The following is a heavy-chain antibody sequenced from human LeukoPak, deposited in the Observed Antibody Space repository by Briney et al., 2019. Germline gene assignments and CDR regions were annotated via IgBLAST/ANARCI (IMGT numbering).Heavy chain of an antibody. V-gene: IGHV3-30*18. J-gene: IGHJ1*01. D-gene: IGHD6-19*01. CDR3: AKDRSSGWYSFRH. CDR1: GFTFSSYG. CDR2: ISYDGSNK. Sequence: GGSLRLSCAASGFTFSSYGMHWVRQAPGKGLEWVAVISYDGSNKYYADSVKGRFTISRDNSKNTLYLQMNSLRPEDTAVYYCAKDRSSGWYSFRHWGQGTLVTVSS.